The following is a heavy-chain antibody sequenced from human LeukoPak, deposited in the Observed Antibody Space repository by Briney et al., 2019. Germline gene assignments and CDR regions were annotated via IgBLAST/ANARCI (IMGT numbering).Heavy chain of an antibody. D-gene: IGHD2-15*01. CDR2: ISGSDGST. CDR1: GFTFSSYA. CDR3: AKMSCSGGSCHLFDY. J-gene: IGHJ4*02. Sequence: GGSLRLSCAASGFTFSSYAMSWVRQAPGKGLEWVSAISGSDGSTYYADSVKGRFTISRDNSKNTLYLQMNSLRAEDTAVYYCAKMSCSGGSCHLFDYWGQGTLVTVSS. V-gene: IGHV3-23*01.